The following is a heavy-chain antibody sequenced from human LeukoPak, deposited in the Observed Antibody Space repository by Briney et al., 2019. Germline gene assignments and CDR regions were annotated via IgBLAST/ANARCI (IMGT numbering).Heavy chain of an antibody. Sequence: GGSLRLSCAASGFTVSSNYISWVRQAPGKGLEWVSVIYSGGSTYYADHVKGRFTISRDNSKNTLYLQMNSLRAEDTAVYYCARGDDSSGYDAFDIWGQGTMVTVSS. CDR2: IYSGGST. J-gene: IGHJ3*02. D-gene: IGHD3-22*01. CDR1: GFTVSSNY. CDR3: ARGDDSSGYDAFDI. V-gene: IGHV3-53*01.